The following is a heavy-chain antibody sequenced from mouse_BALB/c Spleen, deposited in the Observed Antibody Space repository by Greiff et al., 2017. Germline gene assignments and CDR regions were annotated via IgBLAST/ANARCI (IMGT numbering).Heavy chain of an antibody. CDR1: GYTFTDYE. CDR3: TVYNYRYPWFAY. V-gene: IGHV1-15*01. CDR2: IDPETGGT. D-gene: IGHD2-14*01. Sequence: QVQLKESGAELVRPGASVTLSCKASGYTFTDYEMHWVKQTPVHGLEWIGAIDPETGGTAYNQKFKGKATLTADKSSSTAYMELRSLTSEDSAVYYSTVYNYRYPWFAYGGEGNLVTVSA. J-gene: IGHJ3*01.